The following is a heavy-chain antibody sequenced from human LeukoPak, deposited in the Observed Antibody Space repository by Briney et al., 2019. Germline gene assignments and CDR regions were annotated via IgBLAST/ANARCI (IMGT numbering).Heavy chain of an antibody. CDR3: ARVAAGYSVNYFDY. Sequence: PGGSLRLSCAASGFTFSSYAMHWVRQAPGKGLEWVSYISSSSTIYYVDSVKGRFAISRDNAKNSLYLQMNSLRDEDTAVYYCARVAAGYSVNYFDYWGQGTLVTVSS. CDR2: ISSSSTI. J-gene: IGHJ4*02. D-gene: IGHD4-23*01. V-gene: IGHV3-48*02. CDR1: GFTFSSYA.